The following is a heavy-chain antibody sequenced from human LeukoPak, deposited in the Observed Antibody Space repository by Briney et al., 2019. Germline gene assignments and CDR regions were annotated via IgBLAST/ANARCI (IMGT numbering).Heavy chain of an antibody. CDR2: ISSSSTTI. V-gene: IGHV3-48*02. CDR1: GFTFSSYT. J-gene: IGHJ4*02. Sequence: GGSLRLSCAASGFTFSSYTMNWVRQAPGKGLEWVSYISSSSTTIYYADSVKGRFTISRDNAKNSLFLQMTSLRDGDTAVYYCARAYSGWYGVWGQGNLVTVSS. CDR3: ARAYSGWYGV. D-gene: IGHD6-19*01.